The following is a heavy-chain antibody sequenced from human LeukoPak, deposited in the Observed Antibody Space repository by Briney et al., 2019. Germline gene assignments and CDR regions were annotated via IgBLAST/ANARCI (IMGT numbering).Heavy chain of an antibody. J-gene: IGHJ3*02. Sequence: PSETLSLTCAVCGGSFIGLWSRVRQPPGKGLEWIGEIHHSGGTKYNPSLRSLDTISVDTSKRKISQKMTSVTAADTAIYSCARHKGSAFDTSGQGTVGTVSS. CDR1: GGSFIGL. CDR2: IHHSGGT. CDR3: ARHKGSAFDT. V-gene: IGHV4-34*01.